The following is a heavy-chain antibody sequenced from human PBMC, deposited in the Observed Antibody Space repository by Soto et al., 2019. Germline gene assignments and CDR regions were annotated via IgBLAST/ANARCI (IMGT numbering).Heavy chain of an antibody. CDR3: AKDRRAGGNYGFYSDF. V-gene: IGHV3-23*01. D-gene: IGHD1-7*01. Sequence: PGGSLRLSCAASGFTFSSYGMTWVRQAPGKGLEWVSFSSATGAGRYYADSVKGRFTISRDNSKNTLYLQMSSLTADDTAVYYCAKDRRAGGNYGFYSDFWGQGALVTGSS. CDR2: SSATGAGR. CDR1: GFTFSSYG. J-gene: IGHJ4*02.